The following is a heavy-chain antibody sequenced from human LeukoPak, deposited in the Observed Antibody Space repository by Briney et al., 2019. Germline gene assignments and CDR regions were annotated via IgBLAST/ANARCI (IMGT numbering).Heavy chain of an antibody. CDR3: ARVRGDSSSWYYFDY. D-gene: IGHD6-13*01. CDR1: GYTFTSYY. CDR2: INPSGGST. J-gene: IGHJ4*02. V-gene: IGHV1-46*01. Sequence: ASVKVSCKASGYTFTSYYMHWVRQAPGQGLEWMGIINPSGGSTSHAQKFQGRVTMTRDTSTSTVYMELSSLRSEDTAVYYCARVRGDSSSWYYFDYWGQGTLVTVSS.